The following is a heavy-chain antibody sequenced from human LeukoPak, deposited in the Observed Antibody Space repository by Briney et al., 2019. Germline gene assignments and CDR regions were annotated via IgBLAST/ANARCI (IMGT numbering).Heavy chain of an antibody. CDR3: AKSSSFKPFDY. Sequence: GGSLRLSCEGSGFSLSSYSMHWVRQAPGKGLEWVAVISYDGSNKYYADSVKGRFTISRDNSKNTLYLQMNSLRAEDTAVYCCAKSSSFKPFDYWGQGTLVTVSS. CDR2: ISYDGSNK. J-gene: IGHJ4*02. V-gene: IGHV3-30*18. CDR1: GFSLSSYS. D-gene: IGHD6-13*01.